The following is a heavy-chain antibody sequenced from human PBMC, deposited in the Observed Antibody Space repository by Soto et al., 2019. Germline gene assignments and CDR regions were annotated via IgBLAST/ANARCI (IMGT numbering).Heavy chain of an antibody. D-gene: IGHD2-21*02. J-gene: IGHJ4*02. CDR2: VDSISNFI. V-gene: IGHV3-21*02. Sequence: EVQLMESGGGLVRPGESLRLSCAASGFTFSRYAMNWVRQAPGKGLEWVAYVDSISNFIYYADSVRGQFTISRDTAANSLFLRMASLRAEDTATYYCTRDPNPYCVGDDCYVYWGQGTPVTVSS. CDR3: TRDPNPYCVGDDCYVY. CDR1: GFTFSRYA.